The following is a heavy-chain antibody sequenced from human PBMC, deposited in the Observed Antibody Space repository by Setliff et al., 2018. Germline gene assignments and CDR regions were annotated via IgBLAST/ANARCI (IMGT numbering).Heavy chain of an antibody. Sequence: KPSETLSLTCTVSGGSISSGDHYWSWIRQPAGKGLEWIGRIHASGSTNYNPSLKSRVTISVDTSKNQFSLKLTSVTAADTAVYYCARSGDYGSGRLSPWGQGTLVT. V-gene: IGHV4-61*02. D-gene: IGHD3-10*01. CDR2: IHASGST. CDR1: GGSISSGDHY. CDR3: ARSGDYGSGRLSP. J-gene: IGHJ5*02.